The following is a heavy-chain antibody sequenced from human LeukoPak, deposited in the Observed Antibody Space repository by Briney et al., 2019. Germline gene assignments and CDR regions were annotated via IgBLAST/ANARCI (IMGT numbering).Heavy chain of an antibody. D-gene: IGHD3-16*01. J-gene: IGHJ4*02. CDR1: GGSISSYY. V-gene: IGHV4-59*01. CDR2: IYYSGST. Sequence: SETLSLTCTVSGGSISSYYWSWIRQPPGKGLEWIGYIYYSGSTNYNPSLKSRVTISVDTSKNQFSLKLSSVTAADTAVYYCARSTPYTPQNVYVWGSYSNSVAFDYWGQGTLVTASS. CDR3: ARSTPYTPQNVYVWGSYSNSVAFDY.